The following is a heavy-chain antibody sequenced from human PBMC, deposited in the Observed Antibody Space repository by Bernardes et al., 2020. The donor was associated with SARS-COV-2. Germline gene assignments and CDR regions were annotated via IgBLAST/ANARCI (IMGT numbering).Heavy chain of an antibody. CDR1: WFSLSTSGMC. V-gene: IGHV2-70*01. CDR2: IDWDDDK. Sequence: SGPTLSKPTQTLTLTCPFSWFSLSTSGMCVSWIRQPPGKALEWLALIDWDDDKYYSTSLKTRLTISKDTSKNQVVLTMTNMDPVDTATYYCARIPYYDSSGTNVENWGQVTLVTVSS. CDR3: ARIPYYDSSGTNVEN. J-gene: IGHJ4*02. D-gene: IGHD3-22*01.